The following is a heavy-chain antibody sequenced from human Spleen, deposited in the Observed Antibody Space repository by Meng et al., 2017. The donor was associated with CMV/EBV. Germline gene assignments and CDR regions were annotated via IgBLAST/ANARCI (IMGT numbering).Heavy chain of an antibody. Sequence: ASVKVSCKASGYTFTDYYIHWVRQAPGQGLEWMGIINPSGGSTSYAQKFQGRVTMTRDTSTSTVYMELSSLRSEDTAVYYCARMVRGTYGHFQYWGQGTLVTVSS. D-gene: IGHD6-13*01. CDR2: INPSGGST. CDR1: GYTFTDYY. J-gene: IGHJ1*01. V-gene: IGHV1-46*01. CDR3: ARMVRGTYGHFQY.